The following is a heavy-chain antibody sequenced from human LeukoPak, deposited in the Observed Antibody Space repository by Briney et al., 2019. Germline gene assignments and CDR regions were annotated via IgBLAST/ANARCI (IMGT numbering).Heavy chain of an antibody. CDR2: IYYSGST. D-gene: IGHD5-24*01. CDR1: GGSISSGDYY. V-gene: IGHV4-61*08. CDR3: ARDRGDGYSDY. J-gene: IGHJ4*02. Sequence: SETLSLTCTVSGGSISSGDYYWSWIRQPPGKGLEWIGYIYYSGSTNYNPSLKSRVTISVDTSKNQFSLKLSSVTAADTAVYYCARDRGDGYSDYWGQGTLVTVSS.